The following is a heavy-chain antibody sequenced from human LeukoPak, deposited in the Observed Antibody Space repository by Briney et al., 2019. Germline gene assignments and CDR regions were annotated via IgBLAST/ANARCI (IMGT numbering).Heavy chain of an antibody. V-gene: IGHV4-61*10. D-gene: IGHD6-13*01. J-gene: IGHJ4*02. Sequence: PSQTLSLTCTVSGGSINSGDYYWSWIRQPAGKGLEWIGYIYYSGSTNYNPSLKSRVTISVDTSKNQFSLKLSSVTAADTAVYYCARVRGISAAAGTFDYWGQGTLVTVYS. CDR2: IYYSGST. CDR1: GGSINSGDYY. CDR3: ARVRGISAAAGTFDY.